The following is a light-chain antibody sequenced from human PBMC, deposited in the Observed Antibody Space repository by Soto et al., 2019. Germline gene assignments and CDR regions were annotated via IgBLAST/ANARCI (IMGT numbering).Light chain of an antibody. V-gene: IGKV1-5*03. CDR1: QRIDSW. CDR2: KAF. CDR3: QQFHRYPVT. J-gene: IGKJ1*01. Sequence: DIQMTQSPSTLSASVGDRVTITCRASQRIDSWLAWYQQKPGKAPNLLIYKAFSLESGVPSRFSGSGSGTEFTLTISSLQPDDSATYYCQQFHRYPVTFGQGTKVEI.